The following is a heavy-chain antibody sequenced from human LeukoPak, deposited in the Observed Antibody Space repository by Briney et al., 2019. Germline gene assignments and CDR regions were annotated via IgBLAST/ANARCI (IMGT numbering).Heavy chain of an antibody. Sequence: GGSLRLSCVASDFTFSFYWMTWVRQAPGKGLEWVANILPDGSQKYYVDSVKGRFTISRDNPKNSLYLQINSLRAEDTAVYYCGRLAHNAWYAIDYWGQGTLVTVSS. D-gene: IGHD6-13*01. J-gene: IGHJ4*02. V-gene: IGHV3-7*01. CDR1: DFTFSFYW. CDR2: ILPDGSQK. CDR3: GRLAHNAWYAIDY.